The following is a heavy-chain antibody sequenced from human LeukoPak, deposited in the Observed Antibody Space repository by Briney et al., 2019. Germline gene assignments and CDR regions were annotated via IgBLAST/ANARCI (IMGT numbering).Heavy chain of an antibody. CDR2: INPSGGST. J-gene: IGHJ6*02. V-gene: IGHV1-46*01. CDR3: ARWFGGTSGSYYNAIHYYYGMDV. D-gene: IGHD3-10*01. CDR1: GYTFTSYY. Sequence: GASVKVSCKASGYTFTSYYMHWVRQAPGQGLEWMGIINPSGGSTSYAQKFQGRVTMTRDTSTSTVYMELSSLRSEDTAVYYCARWFGGTSGSYYNAIHYYYGMDVWGQGTTVTVSS.